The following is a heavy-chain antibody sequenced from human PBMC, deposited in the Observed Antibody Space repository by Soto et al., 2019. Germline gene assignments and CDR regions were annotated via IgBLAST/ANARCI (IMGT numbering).Heavy chain of an antibody. CDR2: IYPGDFDT. Sequence: GESLKISCKASGYSFTSYWIAWVRQMPGKGLEWMGIIYPGDFDTRYSPSFEGEVTISADKSISTAYLQWNSLKTSDTAMYYCARGDWGSRSCESSKRFDPGGQGTMVTVSS. V-gene: IGHV5-51*01. CDR1: GYSFTSYW. CDR3: ARGDWGSRSCESSKRFDP. D-gene: IGHD6-13*01. J-gene: IGHJ5*02.